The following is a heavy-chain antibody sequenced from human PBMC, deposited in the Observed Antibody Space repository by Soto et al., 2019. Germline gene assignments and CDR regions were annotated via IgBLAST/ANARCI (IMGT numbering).Heavy chain of an antibody. CDR2: IYYSGST. Sequence: SETLSLTCTVSGGSVSSGSYYWSWIRQPPGKGPEWIGYIYYSGSTNYNPSLKSRFTISVDTSKNQFSLKLSSVTAADTAVYYCARGDVEMATVFDYWGQGTLVTVSS. D-gene: IGHD4-4*01. CDR3: ARGDVEMATVFDY. J-gene: IGHJ4*02. V-gene: IGHV4-61*01. CDR1: GGSVSSGSYY.